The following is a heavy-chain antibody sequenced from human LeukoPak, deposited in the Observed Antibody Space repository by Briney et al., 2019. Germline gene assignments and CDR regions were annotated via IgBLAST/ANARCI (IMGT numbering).Heavy chain of an antibody. J-gene: IGHJ4*02. Sequence: SETLSLTCTVSGGSISSYYWSWIRQPPGKGLEWIGYIYYSGSTNYNPSLKSRVTISVDTSKNQFSLKLSSVTAADTAVYYCARVSVDWGAPWYYFDYWGQGTLVTVSS. CDR2: IYYSGST. CDR3: ARVSVDWGAPWYYFDY. D-gene: IGHD7-27*01. V-gene: IGHV4-59*01. CDR1: GGSISSYY.